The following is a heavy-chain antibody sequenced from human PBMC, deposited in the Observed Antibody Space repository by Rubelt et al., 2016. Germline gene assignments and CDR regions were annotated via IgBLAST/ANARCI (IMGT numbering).Heavy chain of an antibody. Sequence: QLQESGPRLVKPLETLPLTCSVSGGSVSSSGYYWAWVRQAPGKGLEWVANIKEDGSDKYYVDSVKGRFTISRDNAKNSLYLQMSSLRAEDTAVYYCAATTVTTRVDYWGRGTLVTVSS. CDR1: GGSVSSSG. V-gene: IGHV3-7*01. J-gene: IGHJ4*02. D-gene: IGHD4-17*01. CDR2: IKEDGSDK. CDR3: AATTVTTRVDY.